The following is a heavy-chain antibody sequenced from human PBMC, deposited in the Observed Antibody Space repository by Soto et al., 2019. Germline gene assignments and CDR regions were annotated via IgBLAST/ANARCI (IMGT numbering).Heavy chain of an antibody. V-gene: IGHV3-9*01. CDR1: GFTFDDYA. Sequence: GGSLRLSCAASGFTFDDYAMHWFGQAPGKGPEWVSGISWNSGSIGYADSVKGRFTISRDNAKNSLYLQMNSLRAEDTALYYCAKAPSLYCMDGWGKGTTVTVSS. CDR3: AKAPSLYCMDG. CDR2: ISWNSGSI. J-gene: IGHJ6*03.